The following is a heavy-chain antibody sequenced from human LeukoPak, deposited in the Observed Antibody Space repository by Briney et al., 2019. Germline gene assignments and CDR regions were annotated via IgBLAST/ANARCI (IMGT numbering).Heavy chain of an antibody. CDR3: ARQLSGWYDADPY. CDR1: GFTFSRYW. D-gene: IGHD6-19*01. V-gene: IGHV3-7*05. CDR2: IKEDGSRN. Sequence: GGSLRLSCAASGFTFSRYWMSCVRQAPGKGLEWVANIKEDGSRNHYVDSVKGRFTISRDNAKNSLYLQTNSLRAEDTAVYYCARQLSGWYDADPYWGQGTLVTVSS. J-gene: IGHJ4*02.